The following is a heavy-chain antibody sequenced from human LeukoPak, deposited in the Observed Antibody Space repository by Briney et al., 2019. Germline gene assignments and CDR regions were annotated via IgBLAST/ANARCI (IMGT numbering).Heavy chain of an antibody. D-gene: IGHD3-3*01. CDR1: GFTFSSYA. Sequence: PGGSLRLSCAASGFTFSSYAMSWVRQAPGKGLEWVSAISGSGGSTYYADFVKGRFTISRDNSKNTLYLQMNSLRAEDTAVYYCAKAQGFYDFWSGDWGQGTLVTVSS. V-gene: IGHV3-23*01. CDR3: AKAQGFYDFWSGD. CDR2: ISGSGGST. J-gene: IGHJ4*02.